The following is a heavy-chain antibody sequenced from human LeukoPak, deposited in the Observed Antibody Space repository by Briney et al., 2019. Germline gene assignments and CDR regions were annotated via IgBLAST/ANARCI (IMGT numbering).Heavy chain of an antibody. D-gene: IGHD2-15*01. CDR2: IIPIFGTA. CDR3: ARDPEYCSGGSCWDVFDY. V-gene: IGHV1-69*05. J-gene: IGHJ4*02. CDR1: GGTFSSYA. Sequence: ASVKVSCKASGGTFSSYAISWVRQAPGQGLEWMGGIIPIFGTANYAQKFQGRVTMTTDTSTSTAYMELRSLRSDDTAVYYCARDPEYCSGGSCWDVFDYWGQGTLVTVSS.